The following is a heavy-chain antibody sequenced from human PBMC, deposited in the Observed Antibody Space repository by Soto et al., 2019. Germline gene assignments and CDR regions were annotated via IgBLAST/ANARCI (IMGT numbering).Heavy chain of an antibody. CDR1: GGGFNSYA. D-gene: IGHD2-15*01. J-gene: IGHJ4*02. Sequence: VQLVQSGAEVKKPGSSVKVSCKASGGGFNSYAFSWVRQAPGQGLEWMGALIPSFGTANYAQKFQGRVTITADESTTTVYMDLSSLTPDDTAMYFCARAGDCSGGSCYSFILDYWGQGTQVTLSS. CDR2: LIPSFGTA. CDR3: ARAGDCSGGSCYSFILDY. V-gene: IGHV1-69*01.